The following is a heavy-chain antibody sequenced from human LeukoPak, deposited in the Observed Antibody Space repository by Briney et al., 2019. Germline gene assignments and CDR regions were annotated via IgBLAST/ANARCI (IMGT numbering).Heavy chain of an antibody. Sequence: SETLSLTCSVSGGSIRGFYWNWIRQPPGKGLEWIGHIYSSGTTDYDPSLKSRVTISVDTSRSQFSLRLTSVTAADTAVYYCARAGGGCSRASCPIPYYGLDVWGQGTTVTVSS. V-gene: IGHV4-59*01. CDR3: ARAGGGCSRASCPIPYYGLDV. J-gene: IGHJ6*02. CDR1: GGSIRGFY. CDR2: IYSSGTT. D-gene: IGHD2-2*01.